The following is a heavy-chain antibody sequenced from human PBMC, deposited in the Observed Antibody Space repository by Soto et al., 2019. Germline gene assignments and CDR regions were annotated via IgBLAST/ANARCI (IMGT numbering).Heavy chain of an antibody. V-gene: IGHV3-11*01. CDR3: ARTMVRGVMTIQYYYYVDV. D-gene: IGHD3-10*01. CDR1: GFTFSDYY. Sequence: GGSLRLSCAASGFTFSDYYMSWIRQAPGKGLEWVSYISSSGSTIYYADSVKGRFTISRDNAKNSLYLQMNSLRAEDTAVYYCARTMVRGVMTIQYYYYVDVWGKGTTVTVSS. J-gene: IGHJ6*03. CDR2: ISSSGSTI.